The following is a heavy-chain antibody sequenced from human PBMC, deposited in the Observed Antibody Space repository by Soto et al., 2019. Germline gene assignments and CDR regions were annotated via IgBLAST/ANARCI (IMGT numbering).Heavy chain of an antibody. D-gene: IGHD6-6*01. CDR1: GYTFTSYA. Sequence: ASVKVSCKASGYTFTSYAMHWVRQAPGQRLEWMGWINAGNGNTKYSQKFQGRVTITRDTSASTAYMELSSLRSEDTAVYYCARALSNKITSPYRRQRDSSSSPPDYWGQGTLVTASS. V-gene: IGHV1-3*01. CDR3: ARALSNKITSPYRRQRDSSSSPPDY. CDR2: INAGNGNT. J-gene: IGHJ4*02.